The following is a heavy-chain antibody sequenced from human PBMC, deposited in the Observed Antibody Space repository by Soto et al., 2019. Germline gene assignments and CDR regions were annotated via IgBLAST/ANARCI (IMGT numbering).Heavy chain of an antibody. Sequence: PVGSMILSWAASGGNVISTDDMNWVRQAPGKGLEWVSAISGSGASTYYADSVKGRFTISRDNSKNTLFLQMNSLRAEDTAIYYCAKLSTYSYGHYWGQGTLVTVSS. CDR2: ISGSGAST. V-gene: IGHV3-23*01. J-gene: IGHJ4*02. CDR3: AKLSTYSYGHY. D-gene: IGHD5-18*01. CDR1: GGNVISTDD.